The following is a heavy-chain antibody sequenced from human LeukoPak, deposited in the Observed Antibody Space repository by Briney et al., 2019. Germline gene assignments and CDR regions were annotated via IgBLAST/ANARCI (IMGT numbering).Heavy chain of an antibody. CDR1: GGSISSYY. J-gene: IGHJ4*02. CDR2: IYTSGST. D-gene: IGHD2-15*01. CDR3: ARDLGYCSGDSCYHYFDY. V-gene: IGHV4-4*07. Sequence: SETLSLTCTVSGGSISSYYWSWIRQPAGKGLEWIGRIYTSGSTNYNPSLKSRVTMSVDTSKNQFSLKLISVTAADTAVYYCARDLGYCSGDSCYHYFDYWGQGTLVAVSS.